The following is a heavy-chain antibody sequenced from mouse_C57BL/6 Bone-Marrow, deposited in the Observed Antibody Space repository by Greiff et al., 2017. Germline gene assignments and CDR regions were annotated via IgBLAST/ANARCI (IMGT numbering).Heavy chain of an antibody. D-gene: IGHD1-2*01. V-gene: IGHV1-55*01. Sequence: QVQLQQPGAELVKPGASVKMSCKASGYTFTSYWITWVKQRPGQGLEWIGDLYPGSGCTNYNEEFKSKATLTVDTSSSTAYMQLTGLKSEDSAIYYCARYHYGQGDDWGQGTTLTVSS. CDR3: ARYHYGQGDD. CDR1: GYTFTSYW. CDR2: LYPGSGCT. J-gene: IGHJ2*01.